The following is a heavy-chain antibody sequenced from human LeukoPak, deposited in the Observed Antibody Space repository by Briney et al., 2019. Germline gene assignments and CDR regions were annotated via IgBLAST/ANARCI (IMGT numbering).Heavy chain of an antibody. Sequence: GGSLRLSCAASGFTFSGYSLNWVRQAPGKGLEWVSSISGSGNYIYYADSMKGRFTIPRDNAKNLLYLQMNSLRAEDTAVYYCARRICSSSTSCYTGFGYWGQGTLVTVSS. J-gene: IGHJ4*02. D-gene: IGHD2-2*02. CDR2: ISGSGNYI. CDR3: ARRICSSSTSCYTGFGY. CDR1: GFTFSGYS. V-gene: IGHV3-21*01.